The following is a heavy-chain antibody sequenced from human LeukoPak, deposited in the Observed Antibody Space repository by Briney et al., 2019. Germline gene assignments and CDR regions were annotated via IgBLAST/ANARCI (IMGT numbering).Heavy chain of an antibody. CDR2: IYTNGGI. CDR3: AKTRSSPSWFDP. Sequence: SETLSLTCTVSGGSISSSYWSWFRQPAGKGLEWIGRIYTNGGINYNPSLKSRVTISFDKSQNQLSLRLSSVTAADTAVYYCAKTRSSPSWFDPWGQGTLVTVSS. V-gene: IGHV4-4*07. CDR1: GGSISSSY. J-gene: IGHJ5*02.